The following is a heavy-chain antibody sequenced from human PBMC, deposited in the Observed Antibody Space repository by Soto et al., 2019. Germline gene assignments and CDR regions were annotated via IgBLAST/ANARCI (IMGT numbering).Heavy chain of an antibody. CDR1: GFTFSSYC. J-gene: IGHJ4*02. D-gene: IGHD6-19*01. CDR2: INSDGSST. Sequence: PGGSLRLSCAASGFTFSSYCMHWVRQAPGKGLVWVSRINSDGSSTSYADSVKGRFTISRDNAKNTLYLQMNSLRAEDTAVYYCARDGGWLVGGPFDYWGQGTLVTVSS. CDR3: ARDGGWLVGGPFDY. V-gene: IGHV3-74*01.